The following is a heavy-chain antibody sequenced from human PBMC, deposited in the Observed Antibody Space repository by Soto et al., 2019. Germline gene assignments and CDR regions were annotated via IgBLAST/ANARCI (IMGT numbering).Heavy chain of an antibody. D-gene: IGHD2-8*02. CDR3: TGEVASGY. J-gene: IGHJ4*02. Sequence: QVQLVESGGGVVQPGRSLRLSCAVSGFTVSTYGMQWVRQAPGKRLEWVAVISRDGGTKYYADSVKGRFTISRDNSRNTLFLEMNSLRGDDMAVYYCTGEVASGYWGQGTLVTVSS. CDR2: ISRDGGTK. CDR1: GFTVSTYG. V-gene: IGHV3-30*03.